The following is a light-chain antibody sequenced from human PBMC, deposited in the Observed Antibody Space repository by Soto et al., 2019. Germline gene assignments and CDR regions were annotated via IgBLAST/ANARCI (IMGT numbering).Light chain of an antibody. J-gene: IGKJ2*01. CDR1: QSISSW. CDR2: KAS. CDR3: QQYKRYPYT. V-gene: IGKV1-5*03. Sequence: IQMTQSPSTLSTSVGERVTTPCRATQSISSWLAWYQQRPGKAPNLLIYKASNLQSGVPSRFSGSGSGTEFTLTSSSLKPDDFATYYCQQYKRYPYTFGQGTKVDNK.